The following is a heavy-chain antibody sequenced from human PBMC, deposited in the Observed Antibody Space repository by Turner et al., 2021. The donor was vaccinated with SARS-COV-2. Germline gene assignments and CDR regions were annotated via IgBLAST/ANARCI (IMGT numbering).Heavy chain of an antibody. CDR3: ARDRTPLLFDYYFDY. Sequence: QVQLVESGGGVVQPGRSVVHSCAASGFTFSSYAMHWVRQAPGKGVEWVAVISYDGSNKYYADSVKGRFTISRDNSKNTLYLQMNSLRAEDTAVYYCARDRTPLLFDYYFDYWGQGTLVTVSS. CDR2: ISYDGSNK. V-gene: IGHV3-30*04. D-gene: IGHD3-10*02. CDR1: GFTFSSYA. J-gene: IGHJ4*02.